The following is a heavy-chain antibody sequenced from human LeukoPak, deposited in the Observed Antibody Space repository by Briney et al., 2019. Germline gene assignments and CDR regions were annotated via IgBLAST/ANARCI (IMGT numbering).Heavy chain of an antibody. D-gene: IGHD2-2*01. J-gene: IGHJ5*02. CDR3: ARQGWDCSSTSCFGFDP. Sequence: GESLKISCKGSGYSFTSYWIGWVRQMPGKGLEWMGIIYPGDSDTRYSPSFQGQVTISADKPISTAYLQWSSLKASDTAMYYCARQGWDCSSTSCFGFDPWGQGTLVTVSS. V-gene: IGHV5-51*01. CDR2: IYPGDSDT. CDR1: GYSFTSYW.